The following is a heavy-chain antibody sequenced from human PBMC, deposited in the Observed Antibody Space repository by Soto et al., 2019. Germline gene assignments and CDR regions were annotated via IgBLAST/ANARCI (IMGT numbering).Heavy chain of an antibody. CDR1: GGSISSYY. CDR2: IYYGGST. Sequence: SETLSLTCTVSGGSISSYYWSWIRQPPGKGLEWIGYIYYGGSTNYNPSLKSRVTISVDTSKNQFSLKLSSVTAADTAVYYCARAEVTIWFDPWGQRTLVTVSS. V-gene: IGHV4-59*01. D-gene: IGHD3-3*01. J-gene: IGHJ5*02. CDR3: ARAEVTIWFDP.